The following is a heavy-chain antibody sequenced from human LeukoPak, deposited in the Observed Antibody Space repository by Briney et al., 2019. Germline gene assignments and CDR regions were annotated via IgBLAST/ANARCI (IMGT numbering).Heavy chain of an antibody. Sequence: GRSLRLSCAVSGFTFDDYAMHWVRQAPGKGLEWVSGISWNSDTIGYADSVKGRFTISRDNSKNTVNPQMNSLRAEDTAVYYCARRGVEYTIDYWGQGTLVTVSS. J-gene: IGHJ4*02. CDR1: GFTFDDYA. CDR2: ISWNSDTI. CDR3: ARRGVEYTIDY. D-gene: IGHD2/OR15-2a*01. V-gene: IGHV3-9*01.